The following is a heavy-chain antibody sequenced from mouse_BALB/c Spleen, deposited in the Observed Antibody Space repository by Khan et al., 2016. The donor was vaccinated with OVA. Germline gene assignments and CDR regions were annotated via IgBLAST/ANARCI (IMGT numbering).Heavy chain of an antibody. CDR1: GYSITSGYA. D-gene: IGHD1-1*01. CDR3: ARVNYYGYYFDY. Sequence: EVQLVESGPGLVKPSQSLSLTCTVTGYSITSGYAWNWIRQFPGNKLEWMGYISYSGGTSYNPSLKSRISITRDTSKNQFFLQLNSVTTADTATYYCARVNYYGYYFDYWGQGTPLTVSS. V-gene: IGHV3-2*02. CDR2: ISYSGGT. J-gene: IGHJ2*01.